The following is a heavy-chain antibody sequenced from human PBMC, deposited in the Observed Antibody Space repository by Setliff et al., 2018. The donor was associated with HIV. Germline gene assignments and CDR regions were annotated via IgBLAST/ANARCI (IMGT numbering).Heavy chain of an antibody. Sequence: SETLSLTCAVYGGSFSGYSWSWIRQPPGKGLEWLGEITDSGSTNYTPSLKSRVAISLDTSMNHFSLRLSSVTAAGTAVYYCARGPPRWGEAISWYFDLWGRGTLVTVSS. CDR2: ITDSGST. CDR1: GGSFSGYS. CDR3: ARGPPRWGEAISWYFDL. J-gene: IGHJ2*01. D-gene: IGHD7-27*01. V-gene: IGHV4-34*01.